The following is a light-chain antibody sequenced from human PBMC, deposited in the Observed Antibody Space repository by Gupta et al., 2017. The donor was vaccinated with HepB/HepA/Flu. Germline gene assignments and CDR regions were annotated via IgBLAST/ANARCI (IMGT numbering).Light chain of an antibody. J-gene: IGKJ2*01. CDR3: QQSYTT. CDR2: AAS. V-gene: IGKV1-39*01. CDR1: QSISSY. Sequence: DIQMTQSPSSLSASVGDRVTITCRASQSISSYLNWEQQKPGKAPKLLIYAASSLQSGVPSRFSGSGSGTDLTLTILSLEAEDFENYFGQQSYTTFGQGTKMEIK.